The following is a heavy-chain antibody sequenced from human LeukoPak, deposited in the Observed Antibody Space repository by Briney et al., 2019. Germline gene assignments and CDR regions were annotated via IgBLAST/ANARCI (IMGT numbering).Heavy chain of an antibody. J-gene: IGHJ3*02. V-gene: IGHV1-2*06. CDR3: ARGGGGYCSSTSCFQMAFDI. CDR1: GYTFTGYY. Sequence: ASVKVSCKASGYTFTGYYMHWVRQAPGQGLEWMGRINPNSGGTNYAQKFQGRVTMTRDTSISTAYMELSRLRSDDTAVYYCARGGGGYCSSTSCFQMAFDIWGQGTMVTVSS. D-gene: IGHD2-2*01. CDR2: INPNSGGT.